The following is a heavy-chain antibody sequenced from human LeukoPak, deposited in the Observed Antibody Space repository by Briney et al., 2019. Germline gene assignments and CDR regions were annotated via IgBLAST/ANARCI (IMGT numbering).Heavy chain of an antibody. D-gene: IGHD6-13*01. V-gene: IGHV1-69*13. CDR2: IFPIFATA. CDR1: GGTFSSFA. CDR3: ARDDSAAAGNFDY. J-gene: IGHJ4*02. Sequence: GASVKVSCKASGGTFSSFAINWLRQAPGQGLEWMGGIFPIFATANYAQKFQGRVTITADESTRTAYMELRSLRSDDTAVYYCARDDSAAAGNFDYWGQGTLVTVSS.